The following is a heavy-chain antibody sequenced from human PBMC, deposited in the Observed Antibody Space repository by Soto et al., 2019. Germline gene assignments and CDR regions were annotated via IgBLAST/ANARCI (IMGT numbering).Heavy chain of an antibody. D-gene: IGHD5-12*01. Sequence: XETLCLTCAVYGWSFSGYYWSWIRQPPGKGLEWIGEINHSGSTNYNPSLKSRVTISVDTSKNQFSLKLSSVTAADTAVYYCARYSGYDYGYYGMDVWGQGTTVTVSS. V-gene: IGHV4-34*01. J-gene: IGHJ6*02. CDR1: GWSFSGYY. CDR3: ARYSGYDYGYYGMDV. CDR2: INHSGST.